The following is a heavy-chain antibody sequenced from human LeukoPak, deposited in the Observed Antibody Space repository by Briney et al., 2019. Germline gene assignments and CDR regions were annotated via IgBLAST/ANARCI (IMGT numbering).Heavy chain of an antibody. V-gene: IGHV1-2*06. CDR3: ARAMVRGTQTWYYYYMDV. D-gene: IGHD3-10*01. J-gene: IGHJ6*03. CDR2: INPNSGGT. Sequence: ASVKVSCKASGYTFTGYYMHWVRQAPGQGLEWMGRINPNSGGTNYAQKFQGRVTRTRDTSISTAYMELSRLRSDDTAVYYCARAMVRGTQTWYYYYMDVWGKGTTVTVSS. CDR1: GYTFTGYY.